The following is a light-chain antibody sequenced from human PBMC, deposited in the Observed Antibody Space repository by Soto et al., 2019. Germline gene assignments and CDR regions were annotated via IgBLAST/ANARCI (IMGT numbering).Light chain of an antibody. CDR1: QSVLYSTNKKNY. Sequence: DIVMTQSPDSLAVSLGERATIDCKSSQSVLYSTNKKNYLAWYQHKPGQPPKLLIYWASNRQSGVPARFRGSGSGTDFTLTISRLQAEDVAVYYCQQYYSTSSITFGQGTRLEIK. V-gene: IGKV4-1*01. J-gene: IGKJ5*01. CDR3: QQYYSTSSIT. CDR2: WAS.